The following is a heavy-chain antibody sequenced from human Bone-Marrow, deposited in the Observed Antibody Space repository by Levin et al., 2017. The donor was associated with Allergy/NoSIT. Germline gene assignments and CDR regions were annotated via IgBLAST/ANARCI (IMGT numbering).Heavy chain of an antibody. D-gene: IGHD5-18*01. CDR1: GFTFDDYA. Sequence: GGSLRLSCAASGFTFDDYAMHWVRQVPGKGLEWVSGISWNSGSVGYADSVKGRFTISRDNAKNSLYLQMNSLRAEDTALYYCAKDIEEYSYGYYGMDVWGQGTTVTVSS. CDR2: ISWNSGSV. V-gene: IGHV3-9*01. J-gene: IGHJ6*02. CDR3: AKDIEEYSYGYYGMDV.